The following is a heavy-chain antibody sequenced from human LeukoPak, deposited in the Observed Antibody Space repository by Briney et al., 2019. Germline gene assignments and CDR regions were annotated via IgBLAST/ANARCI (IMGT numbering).Heavy chain of an antibody. CDR2: IDKSGDVA. V-gene: IGHV3-23*01. CDR3: AKDPTAGWGYGGNRHYFDY. J-gene: IGHJ4*02. CDR1: GFTFSSHA. D-gene: IGHD4-23*01. Sequence: GGSLRLSCAASGFTFSSHAMNWVRQPPGKGLDWVSSIDKSGDVACYADSVKGRFTISRDNSKNTLYLQMNSLRAEDTAVYYCAKDPTAGWGYGGNRHYFDYWGQGTLVTVSS.